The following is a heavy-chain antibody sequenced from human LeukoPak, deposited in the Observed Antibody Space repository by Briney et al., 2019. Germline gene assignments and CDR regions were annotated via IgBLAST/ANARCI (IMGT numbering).Heavy chain of an antibody. CDR1: GGTFNNSA. J-gene: IGHJ5*02. CDR2: IMPLFGTA. D-gene: IGHD4-17*01. V-gene: IGHV1-69*05. CDR3: ARDVHGDYGSGWFDP. Sequence: ASVKVSCKTSGGTFNNSAISWVRQAPGQGLEWLGGIMPLFGTAGYAQKFQGRVTITKDESTRTVYLELTSLTSDDTALYYCARDVHGDYGSGWFDPWGQGTLVPVSS.